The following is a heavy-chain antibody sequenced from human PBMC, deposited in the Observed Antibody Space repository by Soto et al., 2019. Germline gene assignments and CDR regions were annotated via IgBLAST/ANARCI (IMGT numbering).Heavy chain of an antibody. CDR1: GGTFSSYA. V-gene: IGHV1-69*13. J-gene: IGHJ4*02. CDR2: IIPIFGTA. Sequence: SVKVSCKASGGTFSSYAISWVRQAPGQGLEWMGGIIPIFGTANYAQKFQGRVTITADESTSTAYMELSSLRSEDTAVYYCARADYYDSSGYQPLFDYWGQGTLVTVSS. D-gene: IGHD3-22*01. CDR3: ARADYYDSSGYQPLFDY.